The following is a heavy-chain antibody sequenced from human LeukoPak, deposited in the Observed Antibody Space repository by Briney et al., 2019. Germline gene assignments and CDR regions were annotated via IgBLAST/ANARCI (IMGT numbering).Heavy chain of an antibody. CDR2: IYYSGST. J-gene: IGHJ5*02. CDR1: GGSISSYY. Sequence: SETLSLTCTVSGGSISSYYWSWIRQPPGKGLEWIGYIYYSGSTNYNPSLKSRVTMSVDTSKNQFSLKLSSVTAADTAVYYCARALWFGELRGENWFDPWGQGTLVTVSS. CDR3: ARALWFGELRGENWFDP. V-gene: IGHV4-59*01. D-gene: IGHD3-10*01.